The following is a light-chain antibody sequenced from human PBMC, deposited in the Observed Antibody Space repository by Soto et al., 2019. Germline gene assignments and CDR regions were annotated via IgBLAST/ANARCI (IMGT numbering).Light chain of an antibody. CDR3: QQYNSILGT. J-gene: IGKJ1*01. V-gene: IGKV1-5*01. CDR2: DAS. CDR1: QSISSW. Sequence: DIQMTQSPSTLSASVGDRVTITGRASQSISSWLAWYQQKPGKAPKLLIYDASSLESGVPSRFSGSGSGTEFTLTISSLQPDDFATYYCQQYNSILGTFGQGTKVEIK.